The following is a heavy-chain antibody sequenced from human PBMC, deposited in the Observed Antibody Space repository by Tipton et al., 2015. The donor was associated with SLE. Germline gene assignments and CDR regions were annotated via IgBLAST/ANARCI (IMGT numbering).Heavy chain of an antibody. CDR3: ARDRGGSSPV. D-gene: IGHD6-6*01. Sequence: TLSLTCTVSGGSISSSSYYWGWIRQPPGKGLEWIGSIFYSGSTYHNPSLKSRVTISGDTSKNQFSLKLSSVTAADTAVYYCARDRGGSSPVWGQGTLVTVSS. CDR1: GGSISSSSYY. V-gene: IGHV4-39*07. CDR2: IFYSGST. J-gene: IGHJ4*02.